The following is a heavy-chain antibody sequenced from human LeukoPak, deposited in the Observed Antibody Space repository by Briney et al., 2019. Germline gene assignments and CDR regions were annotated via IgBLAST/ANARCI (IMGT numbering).Heavy chain of an antibody. Sequence: SETLSLTCTVSGYSISSVYYWGWIRQPPGKGREWIGIIYHSGGTYYNPSLKSQVTISVDTSKNQFSLKLSSVPAADTAVYYCARGAVEMATIKSSTPFDYWGQGTLVTVSS. CDR2: IYHSGGT. D-gene: IGHD5-24*01. J-gene: IGHJ4*02. CDR3: ARGAVEMATIKSSTPFDY. V-gene: IGHV4-38-2*02. CDR1: GYSISSVYY.